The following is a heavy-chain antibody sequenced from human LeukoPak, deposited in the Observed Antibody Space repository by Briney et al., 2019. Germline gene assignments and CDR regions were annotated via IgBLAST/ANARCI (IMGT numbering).Heavy chain of an antibody. D-gene: IGHD2-21*02. J-gene: IGHJ5*02. V-gene: IGHV4-61*02. CDR2: IYTSGST. Sequence: SQTLSLTCTVSGGSISSGSYYWSWIRQPAGKGLEWIGRIYTSGSTNYSPSLKSRVTISVDTSKNQFSLKLSSVTAADTAVYYCARDIAYCGGDCYVQFDPWGQGTLVTVSS. CDR1: GGSISSGSYY. CDR3: ARDIAYCGGDCYVQFDP.